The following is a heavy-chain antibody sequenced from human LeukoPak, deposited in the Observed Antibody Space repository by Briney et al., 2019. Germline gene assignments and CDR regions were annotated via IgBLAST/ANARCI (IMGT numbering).Heavy chain of an antibody. CDR2: IYPGDSET. CDR1: GYTFSDYW. J-gene: IGHJ3*01. V-gene: IGHV5-51*01. CDR3: ARQRGYRMTKDGFDV. Sequence: GESLKISCKASGYTFSDYWIGWVRHMPGKGLGWMTIIYPGDSETRYSPSLQGQVTISADKSINTAYLQWSSLKASDSGMYYCARQRGYRMTKDGFDVWGQGTMVTVSS. D-gene: IGHD2-2*03.